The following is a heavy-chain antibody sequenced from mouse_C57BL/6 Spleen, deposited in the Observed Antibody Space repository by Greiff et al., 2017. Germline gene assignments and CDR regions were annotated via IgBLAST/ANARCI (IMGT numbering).Heavy chain of an antibody. CDR2: IYPSDSET. CDR3: ARGTMVTTGAY. D-gene: IGHD2-2*01. V-gene: IGHV1-61*01. CDR1: GYTFTSYW. J-gene: IGHJ3*01. Sequence: QVQLQQPGAELVRPGSSVKLSCKASGYTFTSYWMDWVKQRPGHGLEWIGNIYPSDSETHYNQKFQGNATLTVDKSSSTAYMQLSSLTSEDAAVYYCARGTMVTTGAYWGQGTLVTVSA.